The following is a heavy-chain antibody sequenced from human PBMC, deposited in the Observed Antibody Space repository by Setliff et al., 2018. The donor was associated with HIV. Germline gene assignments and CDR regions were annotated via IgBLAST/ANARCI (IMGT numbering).Heavy chain of an antibody. CDR3: ARRGVGTSDAFDL. V-gene: IGHV1-18*01. D-gene: IGHD2-8*01. CDR2: ISTYNGQR. CDR1: GYTFSQYG. J-gene: IGHJ3*01. Sequence: ASVKVSCKSSGYTFSQYGISWVRQAPGQGLEWMGWISTYNGQRNYAQKVQGRVTFTTDTSTSTAYMDLGRLRSDDTAVYYCARRGVGTSDAFDLWGQGTMVTVS.